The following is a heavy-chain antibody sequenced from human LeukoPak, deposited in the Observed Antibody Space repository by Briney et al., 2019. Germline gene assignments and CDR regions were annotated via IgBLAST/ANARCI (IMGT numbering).Heavy chain of an antibody. D-gene: IGHD3-22*01. J-gene: IGHJ3*02. CDR3: AREMGSTGSYYYDSRGAFDI. V-gene: IGHV3-21*01. CDR2: ISSSSSYI. CDR1: GFTFSSYS. Sequence: GGSLRLSCAASGFTFSSYSMNWVRQAPGKGLEWVSSISSSSSYIYYADSVKGRFTISRDNAKNSLYLQMNSLRAEDTAVYYCAREMGSTGSYYYDSRGAFDIWGQGTMVTVSS.